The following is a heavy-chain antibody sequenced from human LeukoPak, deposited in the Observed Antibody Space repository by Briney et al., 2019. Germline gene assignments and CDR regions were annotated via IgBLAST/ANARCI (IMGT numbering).Heavy chain of an antibody. CDR1: GFTFSSYS. CDR3: ARLVGNRNTYYFDY. Sequence: PGGSLRLSCAASGFTFSSYSMNWVRQAPGKGLEWVSSISSSSSYIYYADSVKGRFTISRDNAKNSLYLQMNSLRAEDTAVYYCARLVGNRNTYYFDYWGQGTLVTVSP. D-gene: IGHD1-14*01. J-gene: IGHJ4*02. V-gene: IGHV3-21*01. CDR2: ISSSSSYI.